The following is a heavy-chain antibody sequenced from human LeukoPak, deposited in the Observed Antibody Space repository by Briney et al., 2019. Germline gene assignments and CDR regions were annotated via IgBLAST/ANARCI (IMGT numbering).Heavy chain of an antibody. D-gene: IGHD2-2*01. CDR2: ISASGGPT. CDR1: GFTFNSFA. CDR3: AKGPRSCPCYFDY. Sequence: GGSLRLSCAAWGFTFNSFAMTWVRQAPGKRLEWVSLISASGGPTYYADSVKGRFTISRDDAKNTLYLKMNSLRAVETALIYVAKGPRSCPCYFDYWGQGTLVTVSS. V-gene: IGHV3-23*01. J-gene: IGHJ4*02.